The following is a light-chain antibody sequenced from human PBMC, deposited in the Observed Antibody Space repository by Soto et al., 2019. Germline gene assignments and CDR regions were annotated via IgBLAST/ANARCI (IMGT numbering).Light chain of an antibody. V-gene: IGKV3-20*01. CDR2: GAS. CDR3: QHYGSSHRVT. J-gene: IGKJ2*01. CDR1: QSVSSSY. Sequence: EIVLTQSPGTLSLSPGESATLSCRASQSVSSSYLAWYQQKPGQAPRLLIYGASSRATDIPDRFSGSGSETDFTLTISRPEPEDFAVYYCQHYGSSHRVTFGQGTKLEIK.